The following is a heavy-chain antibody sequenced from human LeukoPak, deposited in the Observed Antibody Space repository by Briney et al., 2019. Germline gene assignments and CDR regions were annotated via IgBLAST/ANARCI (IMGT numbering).Heavy chain of an antibody. CDR2: INPNSGGT. J-gene: IGHJ4*02. Sequence: ASVKVSCKVSGYSFTGYYMYWVRQAPGQGLEWMGWINPNSGGTNYAQKFQGRVTMTRDTSISTAYMELSRLRSDDTAVYYCARDPIGYCSSTSCYRIDYWGQGTLVTVSS. D-gene: IGHD2-2*03. CDR1: GYSFTGYY. CDR3: ARDPIGYCSSTSCYRIDY. V-gene: IGHV1-2*02.